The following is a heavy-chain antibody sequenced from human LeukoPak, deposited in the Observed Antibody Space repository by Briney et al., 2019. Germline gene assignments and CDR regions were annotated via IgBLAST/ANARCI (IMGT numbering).Heavy chain of an antibody. V-gene: IGHV4-59*01. CDR2: ICNSGSI. D-gene: IGHD2-2*01. Sequence: PSETLSLTCTVSGGSITTYYWNWIRQSPGKGLEWLGYICNSGSINYDPSLKSRVSISADTSKNQFSLKLTSVTAADTAVYYCARGGGCTSFSCDFDFWGQGTLVTVSS. CDR3: ARGGGCTSFSCDFDF. CDR1: GGSITTYY. J-gene: IGHJ4*02.